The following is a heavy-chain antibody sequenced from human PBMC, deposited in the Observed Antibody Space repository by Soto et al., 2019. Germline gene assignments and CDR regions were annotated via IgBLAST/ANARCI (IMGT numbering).Heavy chain of an antibody. D-gene: IGHD2-2*01. J-gene: IGHJ5*02. V-gene: IGHV3-21*01. CDR2: ISSSSSYI. CDR3: ARYPGYCSSTSCPGYWFDP. Sequence: EVQLVESGGGLVKPGGSLRLSCAASGFTFSSYSMNWVRQAPGKGLEWVSSISSSSSYIYYADSVKGRFTISRDNAKNSLSLQMNSLRAEDTAVYYCARYPGYCSSTSCPGYWFDPWGQGTLVTVSS. CDR1: GFTFSSYS.